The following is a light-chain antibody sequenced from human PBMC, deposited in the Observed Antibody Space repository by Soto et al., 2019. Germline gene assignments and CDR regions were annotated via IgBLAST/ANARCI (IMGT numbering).Light chain of an antibody. J-gene: IGKJ5*01. Sequence: DIQMTPSPSSLSASVGDRVTITCRASQSISSYLNWYQQKPGKAPKLLIYAASSLQSGVPSMFSGSGSGTDFTLTISSLQPEDFATYYCQQSYSTPITFGQGTRLEIK. CDR2: AAS. V-gene: IGKV1-39*01. CDR1: QSISSY. CDR3: QQSYSTPIT.